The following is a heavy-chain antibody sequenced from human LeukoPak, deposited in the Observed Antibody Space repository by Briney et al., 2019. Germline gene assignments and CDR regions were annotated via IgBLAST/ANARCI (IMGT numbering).Heavy chain of an antibody. V-gene: IGHV4-39*07. CDR2: IYYSGST. Sequence: SETLSLTCTVSGGSISSSIYYWGWIRQPPGKGLEWIGSIYYSGSTYYNPSLKSRVTISVDTSKNQFSLKLSSVTAADTAVYYCAQQLGLYFDYWGQGTLVTVSS. D-gene: IGHD6-13*01. CDR1: GGSISSSIYY. CDR3: AQQLGLYFDY. J-gene: IGHJ4*02.